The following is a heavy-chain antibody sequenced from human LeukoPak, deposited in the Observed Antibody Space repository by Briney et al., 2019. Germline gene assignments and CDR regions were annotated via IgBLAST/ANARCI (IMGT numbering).Heavy chain of an antibody. D-gene: IGHD3-22*01. CDR1: GFPFAEYA. V-gene: IGHV3-21*01. CDR3: ARLYDSSGYYYVYSHGIDY. CDR2: ISSSSSYI. Sequence: SGGSLRLSCTASGFPFAEYAVSWVRQAPGKGLEWVSSISSSSSYIYYADSVKGRFTISRDNAKNSLYLQMNSLRAEDTAVYYCARLYDSSGYYYVYSHGIDYWGQGTLVTVSS. J-gene: IGHJ4*02.